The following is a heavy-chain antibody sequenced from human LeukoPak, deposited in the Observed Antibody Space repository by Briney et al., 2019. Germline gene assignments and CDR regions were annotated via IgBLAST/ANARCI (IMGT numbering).Heavy chain of an antibody. V-gene: IGHV1-24*01. CDR2: FDPEDGET. CDR3: ATVLHYTSCYQD. CDR1: GYTLTELS. Sequence: ASVKVSCKVSGYTLTELSMHWVRQAPGKGLEWMGGFDPEDGETIYAQKFQGRVTMTEDTSTDTAYMELSSLRSEDTAVYYCATVLHYTSCYQDWGQGTLVTVSS. D-gene: IGHD2-2*01. J-gene: IGHJ4*02.